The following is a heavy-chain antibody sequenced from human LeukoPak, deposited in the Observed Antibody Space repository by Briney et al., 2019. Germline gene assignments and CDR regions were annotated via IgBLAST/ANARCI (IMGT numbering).Heavy chain of an antibody. D-gene: IGHD3-3*01. CDR3: ARGFCESTPGAFDI. J-gene: IGHJ3*02. CDR2: TYYRSKWRS. V-gene: IGHV6-1*01. CDR1: GDSVSGNRVA. Sequence: SQTLSLTCVISGDSVSGNRVAWNWIRQSPSRGLEWLGRTYYRSKWRSDYAPSVKGQIAISPDTSKNQFSLKLTSVTPEDTAVYYCARGFCESTPGAFDIWGRGTMVTVSS.